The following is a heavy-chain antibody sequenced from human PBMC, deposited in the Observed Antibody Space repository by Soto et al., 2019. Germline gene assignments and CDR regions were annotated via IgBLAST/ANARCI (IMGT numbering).Heavy chain of an antibody. D-gene: IGHD2-15*01. V-gene: IGHV3-30*18. CDR1: GFTFSTYA. CDR3: AKDVPGGRCSGICYPDY. CDR2: ISYDSTNK. Sequence: QVHLVESGGGVVQPGQSLRLSCAASGFTFSTYAMHWLRQAPGKGLEWVAIISYDSTNKFYGDSVKGRFTISRDNSKNTLYLQMNSLRPEDTAVCYCAKDVPGGRCSGICYPDYWGQGTLVTVSS. J-gene: IGHJ4*02.